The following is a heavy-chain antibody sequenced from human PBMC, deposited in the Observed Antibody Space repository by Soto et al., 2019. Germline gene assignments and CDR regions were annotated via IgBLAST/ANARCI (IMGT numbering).Heavy chain of an antibody. Sequence: QVQLVQSGTEVKTSGASVKVSCKASGYSFTSYDINWLRQATEQGPEWMGWVNPNTGDTGLAQRFPARVTLSSDTSINTAYVEVSSLRPDDTAIYFCARAPRPAAIAVLDHWGQGTLVAVSS. CDR3: ARAPRPAAIAVLDH. CDR1: GYSFTSYD. J-gene: IGHJ4*02. V-gene: IGHV1-8*01. CDR2: VNPNTGDT. D-gene: IGHD6-19*01.